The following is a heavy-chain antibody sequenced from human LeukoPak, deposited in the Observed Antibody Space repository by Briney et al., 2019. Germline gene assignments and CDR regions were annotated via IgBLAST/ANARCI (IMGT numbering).Heavy chain of an antibody. CDR2: IIPIFGTA. CDR1: GGTFSSYA. Sequence: SVKVSCKASGGTFSSYAISWVRQAPGQGLEWMGGIIPIFGTANYAQKFQGRVTITADESTSTADMELSSLRSEDTAVYYCAREGLNYYDSSGYPPNLDYWGQGTLVTVSS. V-gene: IGHV1-69*13. J-gene: IGHJ4*02. D-gene: IGHD3-22*01. CDR3: AREGLNYYDSSGYPPNLDY.